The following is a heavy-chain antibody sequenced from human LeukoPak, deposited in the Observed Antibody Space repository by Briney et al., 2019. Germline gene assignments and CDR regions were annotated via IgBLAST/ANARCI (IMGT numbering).Heavy chain of an antibody. CDR1: GGSFSGYY. V-gene: IGHV4-34*01. CDR3: ARAASGFYEVDY. CDR2: INHSGST. J-gene: IGHJ4*02. Sequence: PSETLSLTCAVYGGSFSGYYWSWIRQPPGKGLEWIGEINHSGSTNYNPSLKSRVTISVDTSKNQFSLKLSSVTAADTAVYYCARAASGFYEVDYWGQGTLVTVSS. D-gene: IGHD5/OR15-5a*01.